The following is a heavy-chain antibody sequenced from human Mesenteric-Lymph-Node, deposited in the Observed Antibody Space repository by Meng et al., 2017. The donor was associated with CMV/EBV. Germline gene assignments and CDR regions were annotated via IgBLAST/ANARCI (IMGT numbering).Heavy chain of an antibody. CDR3: AKCFKGGEYQLLYGYYFDY. Sequence: GESLKISCAASGFTISEYGMHWVRQAPGKGLEWVAFIRFDGSDKYYADSVKGRFTISRDIPKNTLYLQMNSLRAEDTAVYYCAKCFKGGEYQLLYGYYFDYWGQGTLVTVSS. D-gene: IGHD2-2*02. CDR1: GFTISEYG. J-gene: IGHJ4*02. V-gene: IGHV3-30*02. CDR2: IRFDGSDK.